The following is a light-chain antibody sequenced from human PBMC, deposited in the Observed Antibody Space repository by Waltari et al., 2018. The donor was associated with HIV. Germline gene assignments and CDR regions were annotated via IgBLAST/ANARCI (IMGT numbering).Light chain of an antibody. J-gene: IGLJ3*02. CDR2: EVP. CDR1: SSDIGGYNY. CDR3: ASYGGTNDLV. V-gene: IGLV2-8*01. Sequence: QSALTQPPSASGSPGQSVAISCTGTSSDIGGYNYVSWYQQHPGKAPKLMIFEVPKRPSGVPDRFSGSKSGNTASLTVSGLQAEDEADYYCASYGGTNDLVFGGGTKLTVL.